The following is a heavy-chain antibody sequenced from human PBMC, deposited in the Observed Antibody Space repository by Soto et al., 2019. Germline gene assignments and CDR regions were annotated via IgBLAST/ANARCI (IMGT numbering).Heavy chain of an antibody. CDR3: AKRGFTSSGGAYYLDY. Sequence: GGSLRLSCAASGFAFSSYDMSWVRQAPGQGLEWVLGISGSGGSTYYADSVKGRFTISRDNSKNTLYVQMNSLRAEDTAIYYCAKRGFTSSGGAYYLDYWGQGRLVTVSS. CDR1: GFAFSSYD. D-gene: IGHD2-2*01. J-gene: IGHJ4*02. V-gene: IGHV3-23*01. CDR2: ISGSGGST.